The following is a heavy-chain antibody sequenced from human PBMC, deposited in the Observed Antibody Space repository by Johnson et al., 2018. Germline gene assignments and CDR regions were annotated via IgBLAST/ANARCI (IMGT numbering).Heavy chain of an antibody. CDR1: GGSISSGDYY. CDR3: ARESAAQSQFDS. J-gene: IGHJ4*02. D-gene: IGHD6-13*01. Sequence: QVQLQESGPGLVKPSQTLSLTCTVSGGSISSGDYYWSWIRQHPGTGLEWIGYIYYSGNTYYNPSLKSRITISVDTSKNQFSLKVSSGTAADTAVYYCARESAAQSQFDSWGQGTLVTVSS. V-gene: IGHV4-31*03. CDR2: IYYSGNT.